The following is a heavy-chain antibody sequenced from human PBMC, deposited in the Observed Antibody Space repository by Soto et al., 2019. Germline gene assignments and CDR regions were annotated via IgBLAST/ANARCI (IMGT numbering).Heavy chain of an antibody. V-gene: IGHV3-30-3*01. CDR1: GFTFSSYA. J-gene: IGHJ3*02. CDR2: ISYDGSNK. CDR3: ARDLMGSGSSLDAFDI. Sequence: GGSLRLSCAASGFTFSSYAMHWVRQAPGKGLEWVAVISYDGSNKYYADSVKGRFTISRDNSKNTLYLQMNSLRAEDTAVYYCARDLMGSGSSLDAFDIWGQGTMVTVSS. D-gene: IGHD6-19*01.